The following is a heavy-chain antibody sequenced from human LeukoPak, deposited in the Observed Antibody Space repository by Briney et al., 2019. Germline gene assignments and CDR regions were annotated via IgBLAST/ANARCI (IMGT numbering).Heavy chain of an antibody. CDR2: IYSSGSS. D-gene: IGHD5-18*01. CDR3: ARGGRSYDSHGKFDP. J-gene: IGHJ5*02. CDR1: GGSISSHY. Sequence: SETPSLTCTVSGGSISSHYWSWVRQPAGKGLEWIGRIYSSGSSNYNPSLKSRVTMSVDTSRKQLSLQVRSVTAADTAVYYCARGGRSYDSHGKFDPWGQGTLVTVSS. V-gene: IGHV4-4*07.